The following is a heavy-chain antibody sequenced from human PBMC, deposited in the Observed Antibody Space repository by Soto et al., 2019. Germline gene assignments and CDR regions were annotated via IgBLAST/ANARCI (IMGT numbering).Heavy chain of an antibody. D-gene: IGHD3-22*01. V-gene: IGHV3-23*01. J-gene: IGHJ4*02. Sequence: EVQLLESGGGLVQPGGSLRLSCTASGFTFSGYAMSWVRQSPGKELEWVAAITGDGHRTYYADSVEGRFTIYRDNSKKTLFLQMNSLSTEDTAIYHCAKRDYYDSATFSPLFESWGQGVLVTVSS. CDR3: AKRDYYDSATFSPLFES. CDR1: GFTFSGYA. CDR2: ITGDGHRT.